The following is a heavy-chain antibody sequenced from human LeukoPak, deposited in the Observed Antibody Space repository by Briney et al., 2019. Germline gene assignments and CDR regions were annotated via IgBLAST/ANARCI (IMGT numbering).Heavy chain of an antibody. CDR1: GFTFSSYE. Sequence: GGSLRLSCAASGFTFSSYEMNWVRQAPGKGLEWVSYISTSGSTIYYADSVKGRFAISRDNAKNSLYLQMSSLRAEDTAVYYCARVVGYYDSSAYVGQLDYWGQGTLVTVSS. CDR3: ARVVGYYDSSAYVGQLDY. D-gene: IGHD3-22*01. V-gene: IGHV3-48*03. J-gene: IGHJ4*02. CDR2: ISTSGSTI.